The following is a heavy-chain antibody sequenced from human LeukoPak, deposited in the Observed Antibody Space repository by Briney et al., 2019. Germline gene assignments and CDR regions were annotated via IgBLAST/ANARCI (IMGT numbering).Heavy chain of an antibody. CDR3: ARENSSGWYPTYYFDY. V-gene: IGHV4-39*07. D-gene: IGHD6-19*01. J-gene: IGHJ4*02. CDR2: IYYSGST. CDR1: GGSISSSSYY. Sequence: SETLSLTCTVSGGSISSSSYYWGWIRQPPGKGLEWIGSIYYSGSTYYNPSLKSRVTISVDTSKNQFSLKLSSVTAADTAVYYCARENSSGWYPTYYFDYWGQGTLVTVSS.